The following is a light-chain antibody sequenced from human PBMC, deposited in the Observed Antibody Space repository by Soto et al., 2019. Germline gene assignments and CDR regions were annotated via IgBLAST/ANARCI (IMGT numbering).Light chain of an antibody. CDR1: QSLSSW. CDR3: QQYNTYPWT. Sequence: DTQMTQSPSTLSASVGDRVTITCRASQSLSSWLAWYQQKPGKAPKLLVYKASSLKIGVPQRFSGSESGTEFSLTISSLQPDDFATYYCQQYNTYPWTFGQGTKVEFK. J-gene: IGKJ1*01. V-gene: IGKV1-5*03. CDR2: KAS.